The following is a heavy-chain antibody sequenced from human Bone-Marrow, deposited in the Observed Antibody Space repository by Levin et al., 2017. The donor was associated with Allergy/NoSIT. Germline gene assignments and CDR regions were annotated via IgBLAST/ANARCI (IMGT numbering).Heavy chain of an antibody. CDR3: ARERGEDSTTWYETCDC. J-gene: IGHJ4*02. V-gene: IGHV6-1*01. CDR1: GDSVSTSSAT. Sequence: SQTLSLTCAVSGDSVSTSSATWNWVRQSPSRGLEWLGRAYYKSEWNTDYALSVKSRITITPDTSKNQFSLHLNSVTPEDTGVYYCARERGEDSTTWYETCDCWGQGTQVTVSS. D-gene: IGHD3-16*01. CDR2: AYYKSEWNT.